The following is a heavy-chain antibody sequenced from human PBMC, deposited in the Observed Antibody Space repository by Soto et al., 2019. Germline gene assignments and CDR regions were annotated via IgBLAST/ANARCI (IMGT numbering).Heavy chain of an antibody. D-gene: IGHD1-26*01. CDR3: ARHVGYYGKDV. CDR1: GYSSTSYC. Sequence: PGESLKISCKCYGYSSTSYCIGWVRQRPGKGLEWMGIIHPGDSDTRYSPSFQGQFTISADKSISTAYLQWSSLKASETAMYYCARHVGYYGKDVWGQRTTVTVSS. V-gene: IGHV5-51*01. J-gene: IGHJ6*02. CDR2: IHPGDSDT.